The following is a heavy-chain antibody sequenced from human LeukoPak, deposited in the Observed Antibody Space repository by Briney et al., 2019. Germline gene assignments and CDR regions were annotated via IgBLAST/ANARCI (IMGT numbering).Heavy chain of an antibody. Sequence: EASVKVSCKASGCTFTSYAMHWVRQAPGQRLEWMGWINAGNGNTKYSQEFQGRVTITRNTSASTAYMELSSLRSEDTAVYYCARDRKYYYHMDVWGKGTTVTVSS. CDR2: INAGNGNT. D-gene: IGHD1-14*01. V-gene: IGHV1-3*03. J-gene: IGHJ6*03. CDR1: GCTFTSYA. CDR3: ARDRKYYYHMDV.